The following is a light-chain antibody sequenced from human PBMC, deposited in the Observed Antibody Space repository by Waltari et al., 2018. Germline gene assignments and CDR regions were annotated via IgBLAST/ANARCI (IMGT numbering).Light chain of an antibody. CDR2: ANT. V-gene: IGLV1-40*01. J-gene: IGLJ3*02. CDR1: GSNLGAGFD. CDR3: HSYDSSLSAWV. Sequence: QSGLTQPPSVSGAPGPRVTISCTGSGSNLGAGFDVHWYQHVPGTVPKILIYANTNRPSGVPDRFSGSKSATSASLAITGLQAEDEADYFCHSYDSSLSAWVFGGGTKVTVL.